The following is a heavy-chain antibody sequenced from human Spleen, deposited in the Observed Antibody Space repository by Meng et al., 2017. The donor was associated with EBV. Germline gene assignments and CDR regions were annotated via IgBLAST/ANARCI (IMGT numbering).Heavy chain of an antibody. Sequence: QMRCVLMFQPSATLSLTAEFYSWFCSGYYCTWIRQPPGNGLEWLGEINHSEGTRYNPSLKSRVTISLDPSKTQFSLRLSSVTAADTAVYYCATGPTGGLQVGTFRDWGQGTLVTVSS. V-gene: IGHV4-34*01. CDR1: SWFCSGYY. J-gene: IGHJ4*02. CDR2: INHSEGT. D-gene: IGHD1/OR15-1a*01. CDR3: ATGPTGGLQVGTFRD.